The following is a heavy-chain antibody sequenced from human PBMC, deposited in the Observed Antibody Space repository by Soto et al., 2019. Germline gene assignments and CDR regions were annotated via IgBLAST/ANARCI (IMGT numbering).Heavy chain of an antibody. CDR3: ARDKITGLFDY. V-gene: IGHV4-30-2*01. J-gene: IGHJ4*02. CDR1: GGSISSGVYC. CDR2: IYHSGST. D-gene: IGHD2-8*02. Sequence: PSETLSVTCAVSGGSISSGVYCWSWIRQPPGKGLEWIGYIYHSGSTYYNPSLKSRVTISVDRSKNQFSLKLTSVTAADTAVYYCARDKITGLFDYWGQGPLVTVSS.